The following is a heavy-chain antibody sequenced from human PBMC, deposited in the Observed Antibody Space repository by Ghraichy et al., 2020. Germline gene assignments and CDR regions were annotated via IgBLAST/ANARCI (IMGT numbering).Heavy chain of an antibody. CDR1: GFTFSSYA. CDR2: ISGSGGST. Sequence: LSLTCAASGFTFSSYAMSWVRQAPGKGLEWVSAISGSGGSTYYADSVKGRFTISRDNSKNTLYLQMNSLRAEDTAVYYCAKDLGICSSTSCYTMADYWGQGTLVTVSS. V-gene: IGHV3-23*01. CDR3: AKDLGICSSTSCYTMADY. D-gene: IGHD2-2*02. J-gene: IGHJ4*02.